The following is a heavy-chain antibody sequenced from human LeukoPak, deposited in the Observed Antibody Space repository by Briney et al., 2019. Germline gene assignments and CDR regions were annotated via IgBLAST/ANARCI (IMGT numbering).Heavy chain of an antibody. CDR3: AKEGPFYYYYMDV. J-gene: IGHJ6*03. V-gene: IGHV3-30*18. Sequence: GGSLRLSCAASGFTFSDYGMNWVRQAPGKGLEWVAITSYDESEKYYADSVKGRFTISRDNSKNTLYLQMNSLRTEDTAVYYCAKEGPFYYYYMDVWGKGTTVTVSS. CDR1: GFTFSDYG. CDR2: TSYDESEK.